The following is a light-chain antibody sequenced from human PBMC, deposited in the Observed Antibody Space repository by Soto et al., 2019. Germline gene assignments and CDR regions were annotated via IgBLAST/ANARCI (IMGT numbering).Light chain of an antibody. Sequence: QSALTQPRSVSGCPGQSVTISCTGTSSDVGGYNYVSWYQQHPGKAPKLMIYDVSKRPSGVPDRFCGSKSGNTASLTISGLQAEDEADYYCCSYAGSYTVVFGGGTKVTVL. CDR3: CSYAGSYTVV. J-gene: IGLJ2*01. CDR2: DVS. V-gene: IGLV2-11*01. CDR1: SSDVGGYNY.